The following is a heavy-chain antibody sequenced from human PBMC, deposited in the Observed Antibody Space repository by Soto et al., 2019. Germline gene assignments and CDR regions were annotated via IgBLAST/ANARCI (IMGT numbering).Heavy chain of an antibody. V-gene: IGHV3-23*01. CDR2: ISGSGGST. CDR1: GFTFSSYA. J-gene: IGHJ6*02. Sequence: EVQLLESGGGLVQPGGSLRLSCAASGFTFSSYAMSWVRQAPGKGLEWVSAISGSGGSTYYADSVKGRFTISRDNSKNTPYLQMNSLRAEDTAVYYCAKDFVGATTLPPSYGMDVWGQGTTVTVSS. D-gene: IGHD1-26*01. CDR3: AKDFVGATTLPPSYGMDV.